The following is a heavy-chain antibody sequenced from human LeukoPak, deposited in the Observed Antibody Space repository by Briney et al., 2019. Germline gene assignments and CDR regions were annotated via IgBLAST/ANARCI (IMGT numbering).Heavy chain of an antibody. J-gene: IGHJ5*02. V-gene: IGHV4-59*01. CDR1: GGSISSYY. CDR2: SYYSGST. D-gene: IGHD6-6*01. Sequence: SETLSLTCTVSGGSISSYYWSWIRQPPGKGLEWVGYSYYSGSTNHNPSLKSRVTISVDTSKNQFSLKLSSVTAADTAVYYCARDPNQSSIAARGWFDPWGQGTLVTVSS. CDR3: ARDPNQSSIAARGWFDP.